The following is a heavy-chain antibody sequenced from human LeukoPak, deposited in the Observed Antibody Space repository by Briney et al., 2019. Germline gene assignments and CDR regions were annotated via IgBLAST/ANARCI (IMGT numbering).Heavy chain of an antibody. CDR1: GYSFTSNW. V-gene: IGHV5-51*01. D-gene: IGHD3-10*01. Sequence: GESLKISCKGSGYSFTSNWIGWVRQVPGKGLEWMGIIYPDDSDTRYRPSFQGQVTISADKSISTAYLQWSSLKASDTAMYSCARHLAMIRGIPYYFDYWGQGTLVTVSS. J-gene: IGHJ4*02. CDR3: ARHLAMIRGIPYYFDY. CDR2: IYPDDSDT.